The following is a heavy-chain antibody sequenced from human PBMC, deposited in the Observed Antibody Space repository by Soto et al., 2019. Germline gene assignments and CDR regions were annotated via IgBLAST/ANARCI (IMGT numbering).Heavy chain of an antibody. Sequence: QVQLVQSGAEVKKPGSSVKVSCKASGGTFSSYALSWVRQAPGQGLEWMGGIIPIFGTANYAQKYQGRVTITADESTGTAYMGLSSLRFDDTAVYFCARTSDRTYYYDSSGSAIDYWGQGRLITVSS. V-gene: IGHV1-69*01. CDR1: GGTFSSYA. D-gene: IGHD3-22*01. CDR3: ARTSDRTYYYDSSGSAIDY. J-gene: IGHJ4*02. CDR2: IIPIFGTA.